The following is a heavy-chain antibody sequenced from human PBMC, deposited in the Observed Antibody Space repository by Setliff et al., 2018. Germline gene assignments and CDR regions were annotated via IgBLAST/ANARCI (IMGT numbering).Heavy chain of an antibody. CDR2: IYYSGST. D-gene: IGHD3-3*01. Sequence: SETLSLTRTVSGGSISSSSYYWGWIRQPPGKGLEWIGSIYYSGSTYYNPSLKSRVTISVDTSKNQFSLKLSSVTAADTAVYYCARRETYYNFWSGHYAYWGQGTLVTVSS. CDR3: ARRETYYNFWSGHYAY. V-gene: IGHV4-39*07. CDR1: GGSISSSSYY. J-gene: IGHJ4*02.